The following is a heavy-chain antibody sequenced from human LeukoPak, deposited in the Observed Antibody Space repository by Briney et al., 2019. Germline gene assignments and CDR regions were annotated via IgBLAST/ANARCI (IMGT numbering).Heavy chain of an antibody. CDR1: GGSFSGYY. D-gene: IGHD6-19*01. CDR3: ARGVQGTIAVAGTGWFDH. Sequence: PSETLSLTCAVYGGSFSGYYWSWIRQPPGKGLEWIGEINHSGSTNYNPSLKSRVTISVDTSKNQFSLKLSSVTAADTAVYYCARGVQGTIAVAGTGWFDHWGQGTLVTVSS. J-gene: IGHJ5*02. V-gene: IGHV4-34*01. CDR2: INHSGST.